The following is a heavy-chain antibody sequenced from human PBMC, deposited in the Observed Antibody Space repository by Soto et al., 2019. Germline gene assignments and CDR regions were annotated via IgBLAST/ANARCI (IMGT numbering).Heavy chain of an antibody. Sequence: EVQLVESGGGLVQPGRSLRLSCAASGFTFDDFAMHWVRQAPGKGLEWVSGISWNSVMIGYADSVKGRFTISRDNAKNSLYLQMNSLRAEDTALYFCAKDNRADRRAFDYWGQGTLVSVFS. J-gene: IGHJ4*02. CDR3: AKDNRADRRAFDY. CDR1: GFTFDDFA. V-gene: IGHV3-9*01. CDR2: ISWNSVMI.